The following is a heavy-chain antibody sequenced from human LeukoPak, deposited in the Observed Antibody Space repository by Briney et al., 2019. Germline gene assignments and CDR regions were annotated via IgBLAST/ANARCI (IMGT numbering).Heavy chain of an antibody. J-gene: IGHJ4*02. CDR1: GYTFTSYD. CDR3: ARGLIGFVKVSQYGY. Sequence: ASVTVSCKASGYTFTSYDINWVRQATGQGLEWMGWMNPNSGNTGYAQKFQGRVTMTRNTSISTAYMELSSLRSEDTAVYYCARGLIGFVKVSQYGYWGQGTLVTVSS. V-gene: IGHV1-8*01. CDR2: MNPNSGNT. D-gene: IGHD2-21*01.